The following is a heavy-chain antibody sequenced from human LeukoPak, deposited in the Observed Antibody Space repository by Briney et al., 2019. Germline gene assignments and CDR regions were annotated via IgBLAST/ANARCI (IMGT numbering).Heavy chain of an antibody. V-gene: IGHV3-48*01. D-gene: IGHD3-22*01. CDR3: ARALGSSGNYWSYYYYMDV. CDR1: GFTFSSYS. Sequence: GGSLRLSCAASGFTFSSYSMNWVRQAPGKGLEWVSYISSGSSTIYYADSVKGRFTISRDNAKNSLYLQMNSLRAEDTAVYYCARALGSSGNYWSYYYYMDVWGKGTTATVSS. J-gene: IGHJ6*03. CDR2: ISSGSSTI.